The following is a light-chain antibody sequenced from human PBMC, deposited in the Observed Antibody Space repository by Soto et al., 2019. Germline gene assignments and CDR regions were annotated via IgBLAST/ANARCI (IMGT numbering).Light chain of an antibody. CDR3: SSYAGSSYV. CDR1: SSDVGGYNY. J-gene: IGLJ1*01. Sequence: QSALTQPPSASGSPGPSVTISCTGTSSDVGGYNYVSWYQQHPGKAPKVMISEVSRRPSGVPDRFSGSKSGNTASLTVAGLHAEDEDDYYCSSYAGSSYVFGTGTKLTVL. V-gene: IGLV2-8*01. CDR2: EVS.